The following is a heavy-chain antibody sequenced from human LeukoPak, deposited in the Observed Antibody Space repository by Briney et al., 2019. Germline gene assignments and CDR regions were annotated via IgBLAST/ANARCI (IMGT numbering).Heavy chain of an antibody. CDR2: ISYDGSNK. J-gene: IGHJ4*02. V-gene: IGHV3-30*04. CDR1: GFTFGSYA. D-gene: IGHD4-17*01. CDR3: ARDGGSHYGDYVGYFDY. Sequence: PGGSLRLSCAASGFTFGSYAMHWVRQAPGKGLEWVAVISYDGSNKYYADSVKGRFTISRDNSKNTLYLQMNSLRAEDTAVYYCARDGGSHYGDYVGYFDYWGQGTLVTVSS.